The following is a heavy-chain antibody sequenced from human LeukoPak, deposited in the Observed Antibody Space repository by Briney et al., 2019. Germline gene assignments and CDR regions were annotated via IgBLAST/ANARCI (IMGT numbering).Heavy chain of an antibody. D-gene: IGHD1-26*01. CDR3: ARVHSGSY. CDR1: GFTFSSYA. J-gene: IGHJ4*02. Sequence: GGSLRLSCAASGFTFSSYAMHWVRQAPGKGLEWVAVISYDGSNKYYADSVKGRFTISRDNSKNTLYLQMNSLRAEDTAVYYCARVHSGSYWSQGTPVTVSS. V-gene: IGHV3-30*04. CDR2: ISYDGSNK.